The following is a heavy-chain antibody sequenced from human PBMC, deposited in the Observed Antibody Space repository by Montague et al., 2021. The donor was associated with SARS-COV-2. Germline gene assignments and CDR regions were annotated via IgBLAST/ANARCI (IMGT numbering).Heavy chain of an antibody. CDR3: ARQENSSGWFKPDAFDI. D-gene: IGHD6-19*01. CDR2: IYYSGST. CDR1: GGSISSSCYY. Sequence: SETLSLTCTVSGGSISSSCYYWGRLRPPPGKGLEWIGSIYYSGSTYYNPSLQSRVTISVDTSKNQLSLKLMSVTAADTALYYGARQENSSGWFKPDAFDIWGQGTLVTVSS. J-gene: IGHJ3*02. V-gene: IGHV4-39*01.